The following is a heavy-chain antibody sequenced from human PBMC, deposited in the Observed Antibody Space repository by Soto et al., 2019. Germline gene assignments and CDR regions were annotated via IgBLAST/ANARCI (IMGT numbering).Heavy chain of an antibody. D-gene: IGHD3-16*01. CDR2: IYYSGAT. J-gene: IGHJ4*02. Sequence: PSETLSLTCTVSGDSIRSGNHYWSWIRQPPGKGLEWIGYIYYSGATYHNPSLQSRVTISVDTSKNQFSLHLSSVTAADTAVYYCARHAAYDSVWGKSDGSDYWGQGTLVTVSS. V-gene: IGHV4-39*01. CDR1: GDSIRSGNHY. CDR3: ARHAAYDSVWGKSDGSDY.